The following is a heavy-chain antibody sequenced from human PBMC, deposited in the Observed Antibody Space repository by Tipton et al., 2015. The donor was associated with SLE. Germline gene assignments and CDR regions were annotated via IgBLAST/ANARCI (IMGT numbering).Heavy chain of an antibody. CDR1: GGSISSSSYY. CDR3: ASRNSIRGDAFDI. Sequence: TLSLTCTVSGGSISSSSYYWGWIRQPPGKGLEWIGSIYYSGSTYYNPSLKSRVTISVDTSKNQFSLKLSSVTAADTAVYYCASRNSIRGDAFDIWGQGTMVTVSS. D-gene: IGHD2-21*01. CDR2: IYYSGST. V-gene: IGHV4-39*07. J-gene: IGHJ3*02.